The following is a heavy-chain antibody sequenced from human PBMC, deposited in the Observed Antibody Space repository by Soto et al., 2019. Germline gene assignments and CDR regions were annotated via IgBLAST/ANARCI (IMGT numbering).Heavy chain of an antibody. Sequence: GGSLRLSCVASGFTFRNYAMSWVRQAPGKGLEWVSGIYDGTSSTYYADSVKGRFTISRDNSKNTLYLQMNSLRAEDTALYYCARTSSGWYLDGMDVWGQGTTVTVSS. CDR3: ARTSSGWYLDGMDV. D-gene: IGHD6-19*01. CDR2: IYDGTSST. V-gene: IGHV3-23*01. J-gene: IGHJ6*02. CDR1: GFTFRNYA.